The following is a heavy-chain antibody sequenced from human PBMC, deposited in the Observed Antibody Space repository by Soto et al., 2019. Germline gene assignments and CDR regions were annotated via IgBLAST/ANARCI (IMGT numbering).Heavy chain of an antibody. V-gene: IGHV4-31*03. CDR1: GGSISSGAYY. J-gene: IGHJ4*02. CDR3: ASSSSGYLDN. D-gene: IGHD3-22*01. CDR2: MYYSGST. Sequence: PSETLSLTCSVSVSGGSISSGAYYWNWIRQYPGKGLEWIGYMYYSGSTYYNPSLKSRISISVDTSKNQSSLKLSSVTAEDTAVYYCASSSSGYLDNWGQGTPVTVS.